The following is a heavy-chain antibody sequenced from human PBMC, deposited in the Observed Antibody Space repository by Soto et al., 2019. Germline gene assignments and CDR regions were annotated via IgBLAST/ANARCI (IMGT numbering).Heavy chain of an antibody. CDR3: ARTMGRCQLLYRYYYYYGMDV. Sequence: GASVKVSCKASGYTFTSYDINWVRQATGQGLEWMGWMNPNSGNTGYAQKFQGRVTMTRNTSISTAYMELSSLRSEDTAVYYCARTMGRCQLLYRYYYYYGMDVWGQGTTVTVSS. CDR2: MNPNSGNT. CDR1: GYTFTSYD. V-gene: IGHV1-8*01. D-gene: IGHD2-2*02. J-gene: IGHJ6*02.